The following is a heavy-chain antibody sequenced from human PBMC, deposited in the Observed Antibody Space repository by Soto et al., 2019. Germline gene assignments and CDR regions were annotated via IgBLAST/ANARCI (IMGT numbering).Heavy chain of an antibody. D-gene: IGHD6-13*01. CDR2: IYHSGST. CDR1: GFSSSSSNW. V-gene: IGHV4-4*02. J-gene: IGHJ6*02. CDR3: ARDKVEQQLVVYYGMDV. Sequence: SETLSLTCAFSGFSSSSSNWWIWVRQPPGKGLEWIGEIYHSGSTNYNPSLKSRVTISVDKSKNQFSLKLSSVTAADTAVYYCARDKVEQQLVVYYGMDVWGQGTTVTVSS.